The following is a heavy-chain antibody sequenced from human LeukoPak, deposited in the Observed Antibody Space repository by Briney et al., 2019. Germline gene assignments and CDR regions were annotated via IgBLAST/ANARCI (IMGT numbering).Heavy chain of an antibody. V-gene: IGHV3-74*01. CDR1: GNYW. CDR3: VSFYETY. Sequence: GGSLRLSCAASGNYWMHWVRQAPGKGLVWVSHINSDGSWTSYADSVKGRFTISKDNAKNTVYLQMNNLRAEDTAVYYCVSFYETYWGRGTLVTVSA. J-gene: IGHJ4*02. CDR2: INSDGSWT. D-gene: IGHD2-2*01.